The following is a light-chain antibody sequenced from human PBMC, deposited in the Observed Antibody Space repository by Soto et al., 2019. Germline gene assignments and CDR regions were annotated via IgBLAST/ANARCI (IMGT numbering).Light chain of an antibody. Sequence: QSALTQPASVSGSPGQSITISCTGTSSDVGGYNYVSWYQQHPGKAPKLMIYEVSNRPSGFSNRFSGSKSGNTAALTISGLQAEDEADYYCSSYTCSSTPYVFGTGTKLTVL. CDR3: SSYTCSSTPYV. CDR1: SSDVGGYNY. V-gene: IGLV2-14*01. J-gene: IGLJ1*01. CDR2: EVS.